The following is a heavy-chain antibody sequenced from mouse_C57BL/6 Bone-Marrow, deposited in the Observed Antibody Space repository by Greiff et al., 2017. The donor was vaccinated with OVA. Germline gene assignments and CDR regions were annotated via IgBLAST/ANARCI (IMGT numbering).Heavy chain of an antibody. CDR1: GYTFTSYG. V-gene: IGHV1-81*01. J-gene: IGHJ2*01. CDR3: ARGVRHY. CDR2: IYPRSGNT. Sequence: QVQLQQSGAELARPGASVKLSCKASGYTFTSYGISWVKQRTGQGLEWIGEIYPRSGNTYHNEKFKGKATLTADKSSSTAYMELRSLTSEDSAVYFCARGVRHYWGQGTTLTVSS.